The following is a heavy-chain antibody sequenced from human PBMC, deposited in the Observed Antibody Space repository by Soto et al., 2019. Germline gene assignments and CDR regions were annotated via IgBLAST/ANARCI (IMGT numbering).Heavy chain of an antibody. CDR1: GYTFATSG. V-gene: IGHV1-18*01. CDR3: ARGRHYDSSGYYSWFGP. D-gene: IGHD3-22*01. CDR2: ISAYNGNT. Sequence: GASVKVSCKASGYTFATSGITWVRQAPGQGLEWMGWISAYNGNTNYAQMLQGRVTMTTDTSTSTAYMELRSLRSDDTAVYYCARGRHYDSSGYYSWFGPWGQGTQVTVSS. J-gene: IGHJ5*02.